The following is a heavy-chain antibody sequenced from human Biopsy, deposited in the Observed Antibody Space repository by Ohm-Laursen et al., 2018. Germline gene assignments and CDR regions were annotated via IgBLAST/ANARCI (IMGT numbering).Heavy chain of an antibody. J-gene: IGHJ6*02. V-gene: IGHV3-30*18. CDR1: GFTFNNYG. CDR2: IFYDGSNT. CDR3: AKDRYNYTPIGGFSMDV. Sequence: SLRLSCAASGFTFNNYGMQRVRQAPGKGLEWVAFIFYDGSNTYYADSVKGRFTISRDNSRDTLYLQMSSLRAEDTAVYYCAKDRYNYTPIGGFSMDVWGQGTTVTVSS. D-gene: IGHD5-18*01.